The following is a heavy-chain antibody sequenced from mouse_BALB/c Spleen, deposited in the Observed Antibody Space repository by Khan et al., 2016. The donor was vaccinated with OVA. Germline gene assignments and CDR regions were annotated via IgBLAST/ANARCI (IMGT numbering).Heavy chain of an antibody. CDR3: ARGDGYYVYFDY. CDR1: GYTFTYYV. CDR2: IYPGSDNA. V-gene: IGHV1-81*01. J-gene: IGHJ2*01. Sequence: VQLQQSGPELVKPGASVKMSCKASGYTFTYYVITWVKQRTGQGLEWIGEIYPGSDNAYYNERFKGKATLTADKSSNTTHMQLSSLTSEVSAVYCCARGDGYYVYFDYWGQGTTLTVSS. D-gene: IGHD2-3*01.